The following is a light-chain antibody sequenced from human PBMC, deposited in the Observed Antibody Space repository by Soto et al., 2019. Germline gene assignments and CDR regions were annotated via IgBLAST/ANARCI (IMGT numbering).Light chain of an antibody. CDR1: SSDVGGYNY. CDR3: SSYTSSSTQV. Sequence: QSVLTQPASVSGSPGQSITISCTGTSSDVGGYNYVSWYQQHPGKAPKLMIYEVSNRPSGVSNRFSGSKSGNTASLTISGLQAEDEADYYCSSYTSSSTQVLGTGTKATVL. V-gene: IGLV2-14*01. J-gene: IGLJ1*01. CDR2: EVS.